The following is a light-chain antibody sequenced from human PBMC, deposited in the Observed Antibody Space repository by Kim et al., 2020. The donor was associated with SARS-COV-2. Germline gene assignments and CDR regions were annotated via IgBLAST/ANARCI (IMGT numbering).Light chain of an antibody. V-gene: IGLV2-11*03. Sequence: GQSVTISCTGTSNDVGTYTYVSWYQQHPGKAPKLIIYDVIKRPSGVPDRFSGSKSGNTASLSISGLQAEDEADYYCCSYADTYTWVFGGGTQLTVL. J-gene: IGLJ3*02. CDR2: DVI. CDR3: CSYADTYTWV. CDR1: SNDVGTYTY.